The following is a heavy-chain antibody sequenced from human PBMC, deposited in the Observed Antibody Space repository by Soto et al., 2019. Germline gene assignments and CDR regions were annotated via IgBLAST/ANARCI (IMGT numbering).Heavy chain of an antibody. CDR2: IWYDGSNK. CDR3: ARVEWVPKRAGGFDY. CDR1: GFTFSSYG. V-gene: IGHV3-33*01. D-gene: IGHD3-3*01. J-gene: IGHJ4*02. Sequence: QVQLVESGGGVVQPGRSLRLSCAASGFTFSSYGMHWVRQAPGKGLEWVAVIWYDGSNKYYADSVKGRFTISRDNSKNTLYLQMNSLRAEDTAVYYCARVEWVPKRAGGFDYWGQGTLVTVSS.